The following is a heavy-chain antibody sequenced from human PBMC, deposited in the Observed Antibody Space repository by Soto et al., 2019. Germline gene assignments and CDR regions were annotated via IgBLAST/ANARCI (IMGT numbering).Heavy chain of an antibody. CDR1: NYLFGAFG. J-gene: IGHJ3*01. CDR2: ITPYNGNT. CDR3: ARISARRNDFDV. Sequence: QVQLVQSGAEVKNPGASVKVSCQASNYLFGAFGISWVRQAPGQGLEWMGWITPYNGNTHYAEKFQERVTMTAETSTTAAYMEVRRLTSDGTAVYFCARISARRNDFDVWGQGTVVTVS. V-gene: IGHV1-18*01.